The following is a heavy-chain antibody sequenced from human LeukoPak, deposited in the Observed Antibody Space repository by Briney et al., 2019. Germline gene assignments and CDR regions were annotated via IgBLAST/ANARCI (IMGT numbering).Heavy chain of an antibody. V-gene: IGHV3-21*01. D-gene: IGHD2-15*01. CDR1: GFTFSSYS. CDR3: ATLVGDDYYYYMDV. J-gene: IGHJ6*03. Sequence: GGSLRLSCAASGFTFSSYSMNWVRQAPGKGLEWVSSISSSSSYIYYADSVKGRFTISRDNAKNSLYLQMNSLRAEDTAVYYCATLVGDDYYYYMDVWGKGTTVTVSS. CDR2: ISSSSSYI.